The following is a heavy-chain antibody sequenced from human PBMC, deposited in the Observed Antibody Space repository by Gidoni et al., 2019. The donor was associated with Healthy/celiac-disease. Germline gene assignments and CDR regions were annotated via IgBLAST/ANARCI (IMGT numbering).Heavy chain of an antibody. CDR3: AREEITMVQGVIPLYYYYGMDV. CDR2: ISSSSSTI. J-gene: IGHJ6*02. Sequence: EVQLVESGGGLVQPGGSLRLSCAASGFTFSSYSMNWVRQAPGKGLEWVSYISSSSSTIYYADSVKGRFTISRDNAKNSLYLQMNSLRAEDTAVYYCAREEITMVQGVIPLYYYYGMDVWGQGTTVTVSS. CDR1: GFTFSSYS. D-gene: IGHD3-10*01. V-gene: IGHV3-48*01.